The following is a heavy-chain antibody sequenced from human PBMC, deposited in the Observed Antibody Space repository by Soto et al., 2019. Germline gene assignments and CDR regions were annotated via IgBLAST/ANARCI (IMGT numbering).Heavy chain of an antibody. D-gene: IGHD6-19*01. Sequence: QLQLQESGPGLVKPSETLSLTCTVSGGSISSSSYYWGWIRQPPGKGLEWIGSIYYSGSTYYNPSLKSRVTISVDTSKNQFSLKLSSVTAADTAVYYCASAGYSSGWHGKYFDYWGQGTLVTVSS. CDR1: GGSISSSSYY. J-gene: IGHJ4*02. V-gene: IGHV4-39*01. CDR2: IYYSGST. CDR3: ASAGYSSGWHGKYFDY.